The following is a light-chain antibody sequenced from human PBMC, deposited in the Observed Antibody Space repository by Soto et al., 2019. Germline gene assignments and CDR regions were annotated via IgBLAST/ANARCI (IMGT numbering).Light chain of an antibody. Sequence: ETVLTQSPATLSLSPGERATLSCRASQSVRSNLAWYQHRPGQAPSLLIYDASNRATGIPDSISGSGSGTDFTITISNLAPEDFAVYYCQQGDNWPWTFGQGAKVEIK. J-gene: IGKJ1*01. CDR3: QQGDNWPWT. CDR2: DAS. CDR1: QSVRSN. V-gene: IGKV3-11*01.